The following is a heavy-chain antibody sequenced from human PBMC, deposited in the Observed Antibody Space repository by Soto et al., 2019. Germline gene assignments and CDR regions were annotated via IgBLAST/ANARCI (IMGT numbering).Heavy chain of an antibody. D-gene: IGHD2-21*01. CDR2: IDTSGDAM. V-gene: IGHV3-48*03. CDR1: GFTFSNYE. CDR3: ARESIGCGGDCLDY. J-gene: IGHJ4*02. Sequence: GGSLRLSCAVSGFTFSNYEWNWVRQAPGKGLEWISYIDTSGDAMFYADSVKGRFAVSRDNTMNSLYLQMNSLRAEDTAAYCCARESIGCGGDCLDYWGQGTLVTVSS.